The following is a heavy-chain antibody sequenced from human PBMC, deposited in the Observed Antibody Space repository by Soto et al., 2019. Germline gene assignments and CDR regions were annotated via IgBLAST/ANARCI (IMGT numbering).Heavy chain of an antibody. D-gene: IGHD3-10*01. V-gene: IGHV1-18*04. Sequence: ASVKSTCKTARYTITSYGITWMQQTPGQRLEWKGWSSAYNDNTNYAQKLQGRVTMTTETSTSTANMELRSLRSDDTAVYYCARDGLYYYGSGSYPSLVYWGQGTLVTVSS. J-gene: IGHJ4*02. CDR1: RYTITSYG. CDR3: ARDGLYYYGSGSYPSLVY. CDR2: SSAYNDNT.